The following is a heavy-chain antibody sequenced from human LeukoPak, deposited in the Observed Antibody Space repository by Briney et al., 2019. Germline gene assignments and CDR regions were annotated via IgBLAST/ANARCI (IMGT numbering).Heavy chain of an antibody. CDR1: GFTFSSYD. J-gene: IGHJ6*02. CDR2: ISYDGSEQ. V-gene: IGHV3-30*04. Sequence: PGRSLGLSCAASGFTFSSYDVHWVRQAPGKGLEWVADISYDGSEQYYADSVKGRFTISRDNSRNTLYLQMHGLRAEDTAVYYCARDLVAASGSYRSYGMDVWGQGTTVTVSS. D-gene: IGHD3-10*01. CDR3: ARDLVAASGSYRSYGMDV.